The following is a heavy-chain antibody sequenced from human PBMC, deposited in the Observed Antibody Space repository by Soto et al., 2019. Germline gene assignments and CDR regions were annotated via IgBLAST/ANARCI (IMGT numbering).Heavy chain of an antibody. CDR2: ISAGDVP. Sequence: EVQLLESGGGLVQPGESLRLSCAASGFISGAFAMNWVRLRPGKGLEWVSTISAGDVPFYTDSVKGRFTISRDTSRDTVFLHMNGLRADDTALYYCAKALGSNFNNWHFDHWGRGTLVTVSS. CDR1: GFISGAFA. D-gene: IGHD1-1*01. J-gene: IGHJ4*01. V-gene: IGHV3-23*01. CDR3: AKALGSNFNNWHFDH.